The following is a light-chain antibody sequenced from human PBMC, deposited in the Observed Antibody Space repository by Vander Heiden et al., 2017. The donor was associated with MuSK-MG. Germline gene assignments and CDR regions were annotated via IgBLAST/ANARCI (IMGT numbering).Light chain of an antibody. Sequence: DIQMTQSPSSLSASVGDRVTITCRASQRISSYLNWSQQNPGKAPKLLIYAASSLQSADPSRFSGSGSETDFTLTIISLQPEYFATYYSRQSNTTLITFGQGTRLEIK. CDR2: AAS. V-gene: IGKV1-39*01. CDR1: QRISSY. CDR3: RQSNTTLIT. J-gene: IGKJ5*01.